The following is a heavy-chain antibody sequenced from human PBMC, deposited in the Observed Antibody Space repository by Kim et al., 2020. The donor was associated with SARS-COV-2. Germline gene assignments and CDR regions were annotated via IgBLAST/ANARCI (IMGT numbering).Heavy chain of an antibody. D-gene: IGHD5-12*01. J-gene: IGHJ5*02. CDR2: INHSGST. CDR1: GGSFSGYY. CDR3: ARNSKQWLRTLPKNNWFDP. V-gene: IGHV4-34*01. Sequence: SETLSLTCAVYGGSFSGYYWSWTRQPPGKGLEWIGEINHSGSTNYNPSLKSRVTISVDTSKNQFSLKLSSVTAADTAVYYCARNSKQWLRTLPKNNWFDPWGQGTLVTVSS.